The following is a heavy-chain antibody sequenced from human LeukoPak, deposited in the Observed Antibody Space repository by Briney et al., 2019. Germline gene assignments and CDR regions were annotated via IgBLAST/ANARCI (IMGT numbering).Heavy chain of an antibody. CDR1: GGSISSNY. J-gene: IGHJ4*02. CDR2: IYYSGST. CDR3: ARGPYSSSWYDFDY. D-gene: IGHD6-13*01. V-gene: IGHV4-59*01. Sequence: SETLSLTCTVSGGSISSNYWSWIRQPPGKGLEWIGYIYYSGSTNYNPSLKSRVTISVDTSKNQFSLKLSSVTAADTAVYYCARGPYSSSWYDFDYWGQGTLVTVSS.